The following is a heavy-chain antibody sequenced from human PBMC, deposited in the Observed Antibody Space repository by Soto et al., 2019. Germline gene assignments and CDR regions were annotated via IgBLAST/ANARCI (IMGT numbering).Heavy chain of an antibody. Sequence: VGSLRLSCAASGVTFSDYYMSWIRQAPGKGLEWVSYISSSSSYTNYADSVKGRFTISRDNAKNSLYLQMNSLRAEDTAVYYCARLYRVVAAYFDYWGQGTLVTVSS. CDR1: GVTFSDYY. CDR2: ISSSSSYT. D-gene: IGHD2-15*01. CDR3: ARLYRVVAAYFDY. J-gene: IGHJ4*02. V-gene: IGHV3-11*06.